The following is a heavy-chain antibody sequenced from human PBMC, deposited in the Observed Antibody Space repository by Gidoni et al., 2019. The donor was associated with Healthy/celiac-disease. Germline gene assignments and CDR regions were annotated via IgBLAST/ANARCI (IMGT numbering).Heavy chain of an antibody. CDR2: IRSKAYGGKT. CDR1: GFTFCDYA. V-gene: IGHV3-49*03. CDR3: TRERRDGYNFPWLTADY. Sequence: EVQLVESGGGLVPPGRSLGPSCTASGFTFCDYAMRWFRPAPGKGLEWVGFIRSKAYGGKTEYAASVKGRFTISRDDSKSIAYLQMNSLKTEDTAVYYCTRERRDGYNFPWLTADYWGQGTLVTVSS. D-gene: IGHD5-12*01. J-gene: IGHJ4*02.